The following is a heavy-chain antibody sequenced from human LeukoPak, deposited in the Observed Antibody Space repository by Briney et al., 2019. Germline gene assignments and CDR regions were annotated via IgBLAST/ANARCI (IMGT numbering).Heavy chain of an antibody. CDR1: GFTFGDYT. CDR3: AKSQQWLPGDF. Sequence: GGSLTLSCSPSGFTFGDYTLHWVRQAPGKGLEWVSLISWGGDSSYYADSVKGRFTISRDNSKNSLYLQMNSLRAEDTALHYCAKSQQWLPGDFWGQGTLVTVSS. CDR2: ISWGGDSS. J-gene: IGHJ4*02. D-gene: IGHD6-19*01. V-gene: IGHV3-43*01.